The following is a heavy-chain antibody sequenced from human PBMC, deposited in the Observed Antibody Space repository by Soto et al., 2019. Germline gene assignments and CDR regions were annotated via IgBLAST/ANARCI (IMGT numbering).Heavy chain of an antibody. D-gene: IGHD2-15*01. V-gene: IGHV4-39*01. Sequence: LQLQESGPGLVKPSDTLSLTCTVSGDSITKSVYYWAWVRQTPGKGVEWIASVYYAGNAYYNPSLQSRVTISVDASRSQFSLELQSVTAADSAVYYCARVPYYGSGGDGPYYFDYWGQGTLVTVSS. CDR2: VYYAGNA. J-gene: IGHJ4*02. CDR3: ARVPYYGSGGDGPYYFDY. CDR1: GDSITKSVYY.